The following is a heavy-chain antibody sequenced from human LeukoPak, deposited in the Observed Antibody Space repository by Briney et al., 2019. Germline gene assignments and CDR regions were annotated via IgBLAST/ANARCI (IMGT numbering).Heavy chain of an antibody. CDR1: GGSISSSSYY. CDR3: ARRGDPSDY. J-gene: IGHJ4*02. V-gene: IGHV4-39*07. CDR2: IYYSGST. Sequence: SETLSLTCTVSGGSISSSSYYWGWIRQPPGKGLEWIGSIYYSGSTYYNPSLKSRVTISVDTSKNQFSLKLSSVTAADTAVYYCARRGDPSDYWGQGTLVTVSS. D-gene: IGHD6-25*01.